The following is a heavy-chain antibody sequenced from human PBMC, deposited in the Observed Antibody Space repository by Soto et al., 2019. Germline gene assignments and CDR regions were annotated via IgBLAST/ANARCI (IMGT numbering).Heavy chain of an antibody. CDR3: ERDSGSSYWFDP. D-gene: IGHD1-26*01. CDR2: ISAYNGNT. CDR1: GYTFTSYG. Sequence: QVQLVQSGAEVKKPGASVKVSCKASGYTFTSYGISWVRQAPGQGLEWMGWISAYNGNTNYAQKLQSRVNMTTDTSTNTVYMELRSLRSDDTAVYYCERDSGSSYWFDPWGQGTLVTVSS. V-gene: IGHV1-18*01. J-gene: IGHJ5*02.